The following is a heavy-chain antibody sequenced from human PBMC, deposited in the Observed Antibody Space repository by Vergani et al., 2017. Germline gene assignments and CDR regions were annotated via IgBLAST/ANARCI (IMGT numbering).Heavy chain of an antibody. CDR3: ARVTRGWYGDDYLSFGDY. CDR2: NSHSGGT. D-gene: IGHD6-19*01. Sequence: QVQLQESGPGLVKPSGTLSLTCAISGGSISISNWWSWVRQPPGKGLEWVGANSHSGGTNYHPSLKSRVTITVDKSKTQFSLKLSSVTAADTAVYYCARVTRGWYGDDYLSFGDYWGQGTLVTVSS. J-gene: IGHJ4*02. CDR1: GGSISISNW. V-gene: IGHV4-4*02.